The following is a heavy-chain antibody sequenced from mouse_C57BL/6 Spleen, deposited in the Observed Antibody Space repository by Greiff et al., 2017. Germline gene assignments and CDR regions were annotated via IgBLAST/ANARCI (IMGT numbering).Heavy chain of an antibody. V-gene: IGHV5-17*01. CDR1: GFTFSDYG. CDR2: ISSGSSTI. Sequence: EVMLVESGGGLVKPGGSLKLSCAASGFTFSDYGMHWVRQAPEKGLEWVAYISSGSSTIYYADTVKGRFTISRDNAKNTLFLQMTSLRSEDTAMYYCAREFDYGYFDVWGTGTTVTVSS. J-gene: IGHJ1*03. CDR3: AREFDYGYFDV.